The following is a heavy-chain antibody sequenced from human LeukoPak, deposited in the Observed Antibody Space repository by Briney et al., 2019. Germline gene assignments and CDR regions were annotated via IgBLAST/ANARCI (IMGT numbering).Heavy chain of an antibody. J-gene: IGHJ4*02. CDR1: GASISGSGYY. Sequence: PSETLSLTCTVSGASISGSGYYWGWIRQPPGKGLEWIGRIYSSGSTYYNPSLKSRVTISVDTSKNQFSLNLTSVTAADTAVYYCARAMSIAARLQTIFDYWGQGTLVTVSS. D-gene: IGHD6-6*01. CDR2: IYSSGST. CDR3: ARAMSIAARLQTIFDY. V-gene: IGHV4-39*07.